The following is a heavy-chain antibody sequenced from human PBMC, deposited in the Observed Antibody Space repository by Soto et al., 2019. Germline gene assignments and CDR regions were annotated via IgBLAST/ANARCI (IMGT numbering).Heavy chain of an antibody. J-gene: IGHJ4*02. CDR1: GFTFSTYG. V-gene: IGHV3-7*01. CDR3: ARDKGPGAY. Sequence: EVQLVESGGGLVQPGGSLRLSCAASGFTFSTYGISWFRHAPGKGLACVANIKYDGGEKYYVDSVKGRFTISRDNAKNSLFLQMNSLRAEDTAVYYYARDKGPGAYWGQGTLVTVSS. CDR2: IKYDGGEK.